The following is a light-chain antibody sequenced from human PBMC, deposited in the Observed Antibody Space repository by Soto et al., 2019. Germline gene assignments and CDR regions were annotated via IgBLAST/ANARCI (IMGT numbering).Light chain of an antibody. CDR1: GSDVGGYNY. CDR3: GSYTSSSTLVV. Sequence: QSVLTQPASVSGSPGQSITISCTGTGSDVGGYNYVSWYQQHPGKAPKLMIYDVSHRPSGVSNRFSGSKSGNTASLTISGLQADDEADYYCGSYTSSSTLVVFGGGTKLPS. CDR2: DVS. J-gene: IGLJ2*01. V-gene: IGLV2-14*01.